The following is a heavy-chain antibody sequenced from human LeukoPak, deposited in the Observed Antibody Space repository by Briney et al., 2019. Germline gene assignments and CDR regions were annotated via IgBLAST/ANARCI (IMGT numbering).Heavy chain of an antibody. CDR2: ISYDGSDK. CDR3: ARRWSGYFDY. D-gene: IGHD3-3*01. Sequence: GGSLRLSCAASGFTFSYYGMHWVRQAPGKGLEWVSVISYDGSDKYYADSVKGRFTISRDNSKNTLSLQMNSLRAEDTAVYYCARRWSGYFDYWGQGTLVTVSS. CDR1: GFTFSYYG. V-gene: IGHV3-30*03. J-gene: IGHJ4*02.